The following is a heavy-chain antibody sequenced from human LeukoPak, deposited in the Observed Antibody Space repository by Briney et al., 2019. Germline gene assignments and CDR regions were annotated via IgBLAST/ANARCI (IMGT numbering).Heavy chain of an antibody. CDR3: ARHEDPAVAGFDY. CDR2: IYHSGST. D-gene: IGHD6-19*01. V-gene: IGHV4-30-2*01. Sequence: SETLSLTCTVSGGSISSGGYYWSWIRQPPGKGLEWIGYIYHSGSTYYNPSLKSRVTISVDRSKNQFSLKLSSVTAADTAVYYCARHEDPAVAGFDYWGQGTLVTVSP. J-gene: IGHJ4*02. CDR1: GGSISSGGYY.